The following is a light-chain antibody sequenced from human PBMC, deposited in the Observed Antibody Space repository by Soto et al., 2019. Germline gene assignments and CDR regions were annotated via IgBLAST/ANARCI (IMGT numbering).Light chain of an antibody. Sequence: EIVMTQSPATLSVTPGERATLSCRASQSISSNLAWYQQKPGQAPRVLIYGASTRATGIPARFSGSGSGTEFTLTISSLQSEDFAVYFCHHYNTWPPPWTFGQGTKVEIK. CDR3: HHYNTWPPPWT. V-gene: IGKV3-15*01. CDR1: QSISSN. J-gene: IGKJ1*01. CDR2: GAS.